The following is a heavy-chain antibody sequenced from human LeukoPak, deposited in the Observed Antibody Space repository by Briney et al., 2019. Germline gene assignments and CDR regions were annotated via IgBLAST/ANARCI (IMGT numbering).Heavy chain of an antibody. D-gene: IGHD3-3*01. CDR2: ISAYNGHT. J-gene: IGHJ4*02. CDR3: ARDTIFGVGIDY. Sequence: GASVKVSCKASGYTFTSYGISWVRQAPGQGLEWTGWISAYNGHTYYPQKLQGRFTMTTDTSTSTAYMELRRLRSDDTAVYYCARDTIFGVGIDYWGQGTLVTVSS. V-gene: IGHV1-18*01. CDR1: GYTFTSYG.